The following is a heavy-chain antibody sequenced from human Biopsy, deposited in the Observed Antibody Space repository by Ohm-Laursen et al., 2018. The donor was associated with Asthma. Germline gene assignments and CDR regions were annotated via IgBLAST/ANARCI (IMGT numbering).Heavy chain of an antibody. CDR3: ARCQVGYSSGWSLLLKKIYYTGMDV. CDR1: GGTFSNFA. J-gene: IGHJ6*02. D-gene: IGHD6-19*01. Sequence: SSVKVSCKVPGGTFSNFAISWVRQAPGQGLEWLGGIMTVFGTTNYAQKFQGRVTITADESTSTAYMEVTSLRSEDTAIYYCARCQVGYSSGWSLLLKKIYYTGMDVWGQGTAVTVSS. CDR2: IMTVFGTT. V-gene: IGHV1-69*01.